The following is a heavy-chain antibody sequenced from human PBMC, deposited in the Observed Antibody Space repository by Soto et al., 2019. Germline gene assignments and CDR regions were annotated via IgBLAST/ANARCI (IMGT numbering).Heavy chain of an antibody. CDR3: AREAEEGIAAAGTAYYGMDV. V-gene: IGHV1-69*06. D-gene: IGHD6-13*01. Sequence: SVKVSCKASGCTFSSYAISWVRQAPGQGLEWMGGIIPIFGTANYAQKFQGRVTITADKSTSTAYMELSSLRSEDTAVYYCAREAEEGIAAAGTAYYGMDVWGQGTTVTVS. J-gene: IGHJ6*02. CDR1: GCTFSSYA. CDR2: IIPIFGTA.